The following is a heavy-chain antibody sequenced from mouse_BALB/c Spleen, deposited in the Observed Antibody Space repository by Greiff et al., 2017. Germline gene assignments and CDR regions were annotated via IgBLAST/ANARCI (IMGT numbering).Heavy chain of an antibody. V-gene: IGHV1-87*01. J-gene: IGHJ2*01. Sequence: VQLQQSGAELARPGASVKLSCKASGYTFTSYWMQWVKQRPGQGLEWIGAIYPGDGDTRYTQKFKGKATLTADKSSSTAYMQLSSLASKDSAVYSCARSGLVVHYFDYGGQGTTRTVPS. CDR3: ARSGLVVHYFDY. CDR1: GYTFTSYW. D-gene: IGHD1-1*01. CDR2: IYPGDGDT.